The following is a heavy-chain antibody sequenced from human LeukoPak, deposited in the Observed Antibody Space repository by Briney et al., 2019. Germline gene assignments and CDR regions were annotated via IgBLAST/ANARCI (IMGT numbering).Heavy chain of an antibody. CDR2: IFPSGGEI. D-gene: IGHD2-8*02. CDR1: GFTFSTFA. Sequence: GGSLRLSCAASGFTFSTFAMIWVRQPPGKGLEWVSSIFPSGGEIHYADSVRGRFTISRDNSKSTLSLQMNSLRAEDTAIYYCATYRQVLLPFESWGEGTLVTVSS. J-gene: IGHJ4*02. CDR3: ATYRQVLLPFES. V-gene: IGHV3-23*01.